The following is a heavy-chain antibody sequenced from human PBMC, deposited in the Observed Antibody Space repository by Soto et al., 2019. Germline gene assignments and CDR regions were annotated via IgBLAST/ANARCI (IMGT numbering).Heavy chain of an antibody. V-gene: IGHV4-30-4*01. D-gene: IGHD3-3*01. CDR1: GGSISSGDYY. CDR3: ARGFLEWLSHPYYGMDV. Sequence: SETLSLTCTVSGGSISSGDYYWSWIRQPPGKGLEWIGYIYYSGSTYYNPSLESRVTISVDTSKNQFSLNLSSVTAADTAVYYCARGFLEWLSHPYYGMDVWGQGTTVTVSS. CDR2: IYYSGST. J-gene: IGHJ6*02.